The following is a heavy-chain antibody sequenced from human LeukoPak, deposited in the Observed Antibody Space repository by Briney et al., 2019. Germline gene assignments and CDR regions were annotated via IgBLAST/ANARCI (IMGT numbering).Heavy chain of an antibody. CDR2: IKSDGRTT. D-gene: IGHD7-27*01. CDR1: GFTFSSSW. Sequence: GSLRLSCAASGFTFSSSWMHWVRQAPGKGLVWVSRIKSDGRTTTYADSVKGRFTISRENAKNSLYLQMNSLRAGDTAVYYCARARTGEFDYWGQGTLVTVSS. V-gene: IGHV3-74*01. CDR3: ARARTGEFDY. J-gene: IGHJ4*02.